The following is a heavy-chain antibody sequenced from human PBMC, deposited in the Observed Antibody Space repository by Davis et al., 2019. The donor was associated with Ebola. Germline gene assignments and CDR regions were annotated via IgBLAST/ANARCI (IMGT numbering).Heavy chain of an antibody. CDR2: ISAYNGNT. CDR3: ARGAYCSSTSCHGRAGVWFDP. J-gene: IGHJ5*02. D-gene: IGHD2-2*01. Sequence: ASVKVSCKASGYTFTSYGISWVRQAPGQGLEWMGWISAYNGNTNYAQKLQGRVTMTTDTSTSTAYMELSSLRSEDTAVYYCARGAYCSSTSCHGRAGVWFDPWGQGTLVTVSS. CDR1: GYTFTSYG. V-gene: IGHV1-18*04.